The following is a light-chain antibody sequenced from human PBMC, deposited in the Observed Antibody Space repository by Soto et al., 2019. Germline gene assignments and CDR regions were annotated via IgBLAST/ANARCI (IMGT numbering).Light chain of an antibody. CDR1: SSDVGSYNL. V-gene: IGLV2-23*02. CDR3: CSYAGSSTYVV. J-gene: IGLJ2*01. Sequence: QSALTQPASVSGSPGQSITISCTGTSSDVGSYNLVSWYQQHPGKAPKLMIYEVSKRPSGVSNRFSGSKSGNTASLTISGLHAEDEADYYCCSYAGSSTYVVFGGGTKLTGL. CDR2: EVS.